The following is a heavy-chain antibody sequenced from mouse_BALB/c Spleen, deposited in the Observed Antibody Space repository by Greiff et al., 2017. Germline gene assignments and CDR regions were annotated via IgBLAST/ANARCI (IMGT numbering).Heavy chain of an antibody. Sequence: EVKLMESGPELVKPGASMKISCKASGYSFTGYTMNWVKQSHGKNLEWIGLINPYNGGTSYNQKFKGKATLTVDKSSSTAYMELLSLTSEDSAVYYCARDGNYVNYYAMDYWGQGTSVTVSS. CDR2: INPYNGGT. CDR1: GYSFTGYT. V-gene: IGHV1-18*01. D-gene: IGHD2-1*01. CDR3: ARDGNYVNYYAMDY. J-gene: IGHJ4*01.